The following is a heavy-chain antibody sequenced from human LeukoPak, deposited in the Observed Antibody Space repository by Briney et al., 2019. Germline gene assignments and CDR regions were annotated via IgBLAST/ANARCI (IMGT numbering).Heavy chain of an antibody. CDR3: ARHRRDIVVVPAASSFDP. V-gene: IGHV4-59*08. D-gene: IGHD2-2*01. CDR2: IYYSGSS. Sequence: SETLSLTCTVSGGSISTYYWSWLRQPPGKGLEWIGCIYYSGSSNYNPSLKSRVTISVDTSKNQFSLKLSSVTAADTAVYYCARHRRDIVVVPAASSFDPWGQGTLVTVSS. CDR1: GGSISTYY. J-gene: IGHJ5*02.